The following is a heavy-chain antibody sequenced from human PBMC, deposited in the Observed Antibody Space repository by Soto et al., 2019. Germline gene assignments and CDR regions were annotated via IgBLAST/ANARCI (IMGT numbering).Heavy chain of an antibody. V-gene: IGHV3-13*05. D-gene: IGHD1-1*01. CDR3: ATTDRDFYGLDV. Sequence: EVQLVESGGGLVQPGGSLRLSCEASGFTFRNYDMHWVRQGTGKGLEWVSGISAAGDPDYADSVEGRFTISRENAQNSFFLHMNSLRVAATAVYYCATTDRDFYGLDVWGPGTTVIVSS. CDR1: GFTFRNYD. J-gene: IGHJ6*02. CDR2: ISAAGDP.